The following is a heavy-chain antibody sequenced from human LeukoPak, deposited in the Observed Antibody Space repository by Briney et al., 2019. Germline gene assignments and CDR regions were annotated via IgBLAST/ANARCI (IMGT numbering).Heavy chain of an antibody. CDR1: GYTFTGYY. V-gene: IGHV1-2*02. CDR3: ASSAIFGVVMFDY. Sequence: GASVKVSCKASGYTFTGYYMHWVRQAPGQGLEWMGWINPNSGGTNYAQKFRGRVTMTRDTSISTAYMELSRLRSDDTAVYYCASSAIFGVVMFDYWGQGTLVTVSS. CDR2: INPNSGGT. D-gene: IGHD3-3*01. J-gene: IGHJ4*02.